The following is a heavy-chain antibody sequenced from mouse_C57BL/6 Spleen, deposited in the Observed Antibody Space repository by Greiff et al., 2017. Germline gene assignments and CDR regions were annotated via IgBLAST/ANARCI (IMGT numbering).Heavy chain of an antibody. Sequence: QVQLQQSGAELVKPGASVKLSCKASGYTFTEYTIHWVKQRSGQGLEWIGWCYPGSGSIKYNEKFKDKATLTADKSSSTVYMGRSRLTSEDSAVYFCARHEGAYGSSYWYFDVWGTGTTVTVSS. V-gene: IGHV1-62-2*01. J-gene: IGHJ1*03. CDR1: GYTFTEYT. CDR3: ARHEGAYGSSYWYFDV. D-gene: IGHD1-1*01. CDR2: CYPGSGSI.